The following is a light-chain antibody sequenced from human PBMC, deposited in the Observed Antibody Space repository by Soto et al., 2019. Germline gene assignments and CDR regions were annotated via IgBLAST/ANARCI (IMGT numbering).Light chain of an antibody. J-gene: IGKJ1*01. Sequence: EIVLTHSPGTLSLSPGERATLSCRASQSVSSSYLAWYQQKPGQAPRLLIYGASSRATGIPDRFSGSGSGTDFTLTISRLEPEDFAVYYCQLYGSSPPWTFGQGTKV. V-gene: IGKV3-20*01. CDR2: GAS. CDR1: QSVSSSY. CDR3: QLYGSSPPWT.